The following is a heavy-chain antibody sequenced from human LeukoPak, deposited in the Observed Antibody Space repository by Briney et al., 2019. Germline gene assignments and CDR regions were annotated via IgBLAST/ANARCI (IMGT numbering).Heavy chain of an antibody. Sequence: ASVKVSCKASGYTSTSYDINWVRQATGQGLEWMGWMNPNSGNTGYAQKFQGRVTTTRNTSISTAYMELSSLRSEDTAVYYCARGNSNYFRTYNWFDPWGQGTLVTVSS. V-gene: IGHV1-8*03. CDR2: MNPNSGNT. D-gene: IGHD4-11*01. J-gene: IGHJ5*02. CDR1: GYTSTSYD. CDR3: ARGNSNYFRTYNWFDP.